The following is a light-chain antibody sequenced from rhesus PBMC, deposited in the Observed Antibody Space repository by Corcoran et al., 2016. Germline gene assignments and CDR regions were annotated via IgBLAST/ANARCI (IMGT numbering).Light chain of an antibody. V-gene: IGKV3S9*01. J-gene: IGKJ1*01. CDR2: GAS. CDR1: QSVRSH. Sequence: EIVMTQSPATLSLSPGERATLSCRASQSVRSHVAWYQQKLEQAPRLLIYGASSRAMGIPDRVGGSGSGTDFTLIINSLETEDVGVYYCQQYNNWRTFGQGTKVEIK. CDR3: QQYNNWRT.